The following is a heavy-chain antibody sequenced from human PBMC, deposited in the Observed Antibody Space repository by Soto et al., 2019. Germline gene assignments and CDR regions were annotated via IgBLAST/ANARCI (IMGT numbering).Heavy chain of an antibody. J-gene: IGHJ6*02. CDR3: GRGPSPRAPAGGTPYYYAMDV. D-gene: IGHD2-2*01. Sequence: GASVKVPCKASGYDFTAYDINWVRQASGQGLEWMGWMNPINGATGSARRFQGRVSMTRNTATATAYLELTSLRSDGSAVYFCGRGPSPRAPAGGTPYYYAMDVWGQGTTVTVSS. CDR1: GYDFTAYD. CDR2: MNPINGAT. V-gene: IGHV1-8*02.